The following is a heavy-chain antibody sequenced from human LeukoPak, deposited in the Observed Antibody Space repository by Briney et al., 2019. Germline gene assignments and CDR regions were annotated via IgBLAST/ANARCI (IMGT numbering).Heavy chain of an antibody. CDR3: ASRITIFGVVAYFDY. CDR2: IYYSGST. J-gene: IGHJ4*02. Sequence: PSETLSLTCTVSGGSIRSSTYYWGWLRQPPGKGLEWIGSIYYSGSTYYNPSLKSRVTISVDTSKNQFSLKLSSVTAADTAVYYCASRITIFGVVAYFDYWGQGTLVTVSS. D-gene: IGHD3-3*01. V-gene: IGHV4-39*01. CDR1: GGSIRSSTYY.